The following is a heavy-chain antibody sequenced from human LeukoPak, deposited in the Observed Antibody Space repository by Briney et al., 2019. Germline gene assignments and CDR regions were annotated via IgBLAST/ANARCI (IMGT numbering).Heavy chain of an antibody. CDR1: GFTVSSNY. Sequence: PGGSLRLSCAASGFTVSSNYISWVRQAPGKGLEWVSVIYSGGSTYYADSVKGRFTISRDNSKNTLYLQMNSLRAEDTAVYYCARVSGHPDYYDSSGYVGYWGQGTLVTVSS. CDR3: ARVSGHPDYYDSSGYVGY. V-gene: IGHV3-53*01. J-gene: IGHJ4*02. D-gene: IGHD3-22*01. CDR2: IYSGGST.